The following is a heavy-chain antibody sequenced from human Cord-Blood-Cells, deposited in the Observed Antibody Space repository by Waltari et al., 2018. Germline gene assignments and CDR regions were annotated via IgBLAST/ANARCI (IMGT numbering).Heavy chain of an antibody. CDR2: SKSKTDGGTT. CDR1: GFTFSNAW. D-gene: IGHD4-4*01. Sequence: EVQLVESGGGLVKPGGSLRLSCAASGFTFSNAWMSWVRQAPGKGLEWVGRSKSKTDGGTTDYAAPVKGRFTISRDDSKNTLYLQMNSLKTEDTAVYYCTTSRRDSNHPMDVWGKGTTVTVSS. J-gene: IGHJ6*04. V-gene: IGHV3-15*01. CDR3: TTSRRDSNHPMDV.